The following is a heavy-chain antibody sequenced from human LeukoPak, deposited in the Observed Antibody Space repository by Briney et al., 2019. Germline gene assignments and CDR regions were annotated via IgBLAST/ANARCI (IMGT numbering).Heavy chain of an antibody. V-gene: IGHV1-18*01. J-gene: IGHJ4*02. CDR1: GYTLATYG. D-gene: IGHD3-3*01. CDR3: ARDLEFPDY. CDR2: ISTNKGNT. Sequence: ASVTVSCKASGYTLATYGITCMRQAPGHGLEWMGWISTNKGNTNYVQKFQGGVTMTTDTSTSTAYLKLRSLTSDDTAVYYCARDLEFPDYWGQGTLVTVSS.